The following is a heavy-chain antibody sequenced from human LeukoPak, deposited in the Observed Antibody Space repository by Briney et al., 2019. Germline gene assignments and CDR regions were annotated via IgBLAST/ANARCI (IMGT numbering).Heavy chain of an antibody. V-gene: IGHV3-53*01. D-gene: IGHD3-10*01. CDR1: GFTVSSNY. CDR3: ARVMGYYYGSGSYTIGGYYFDY. J-gene: IGHJ4*02. CDR2: IYSGGST. Sequence: GGSLRLPCAASGFTVSSNYLSWVRQAPGKGLEWVSVIYSGGSTYYADSVKGRFTISRDNSKNTLYLQMNSLRAEDTAVYYCARVMGYYYGSGSYTIGGYYFDYWGQGTLVTVSS.